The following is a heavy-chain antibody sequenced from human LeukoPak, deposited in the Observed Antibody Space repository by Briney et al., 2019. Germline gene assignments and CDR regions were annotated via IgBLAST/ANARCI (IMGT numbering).Heavy chain of an antibody. D-gene: IGHD3-22*01. CDR2: MKQDGSEK. CDR1: GFTFSSYW. V-gene: IGHV3-7*01. Sequence: GGSLRLSCAASGFTFSSYWMSWVRQAPGKGLEWVANMKQDGSEKYYVDSVKGRFTISRDNAKNSLYLQMNSLRAEDTAVYYCARANDYYDSSGYYFKYYFDYWGQGTLVTVSS. CDR3: ARANDYYDSSGYYFKYYFDY. J-gene: IGHJ4*02.